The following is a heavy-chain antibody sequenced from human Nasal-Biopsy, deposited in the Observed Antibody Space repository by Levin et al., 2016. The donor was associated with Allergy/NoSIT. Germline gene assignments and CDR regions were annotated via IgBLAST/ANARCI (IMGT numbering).Heavy chain of an antibody. J-gene: IGHJ3*02. CDR2: MSWDGNTR. V-gene: IGHV3-30*04. D-gene: IGHD2-2*01. CDR3: ARRFCSRARCNGYDAFDI. Sequence: GGSLRLSCAAAGFSFSTSVIHWVRQAPGKGLDWVAVMSWDGNTRYFADSVKGRVTISRDNSKNTQYLQMNSLRAEDTAVYYCARRFCSRARCNGYDAFDIWGQGTVVTVSS. CDR1: GFSFSTSV.